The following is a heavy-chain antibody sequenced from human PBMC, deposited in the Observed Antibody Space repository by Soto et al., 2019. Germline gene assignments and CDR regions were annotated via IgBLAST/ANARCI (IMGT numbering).Heavy chain of an antibody. V-gene: IGHV3-23*01. CDR3: AKDPQGYSYGHNWFDP. CDR2: ISGSGGST. CDR1: GFTFSSYA. J-gene: IGHJ5*02. D-gene: IGHD5-18*01. Sequence: SLRLSCAASGFTFSSYAMSWVRQAPGKGLEWVSAISGSGGSTYYADSVKGRFTISRDNSKNTLYLQMNSLRAEDTAVYYCAKDPQGYSYGHNWFDPWGQGTLVTVSS.